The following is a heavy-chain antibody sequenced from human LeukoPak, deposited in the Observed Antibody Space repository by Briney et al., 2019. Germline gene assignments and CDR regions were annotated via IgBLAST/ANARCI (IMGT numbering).Heavy chain of an antibody. Sequence: SETLSLTCTVSGGSISSYYWTWIRQPAGKGLEWIGRIYTTGSTNYNPSLNSRVTMSVDTSKNQFSLKLSSVTAADTAVYYCARAGPENLNWRYYIDFWGQGILVTVSS. CDR3: ARAGPENLNWRYYIDF. V-gene: IGHV4-4*07. J-gene: IGHJ4*02. D-gene: IGHD1-1*01. CDR1: GGSISSYY. CDR2: IYTTGST.